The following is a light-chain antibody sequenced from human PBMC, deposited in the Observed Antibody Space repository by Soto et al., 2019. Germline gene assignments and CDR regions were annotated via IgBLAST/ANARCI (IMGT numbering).Light chain of an antibody. CDR1: QSVSNNY. CDR3: QQYGGSPWT. J-gene: IGKJ1*01. CDR2: GAS. Sequence: EIVMTQSPATLSVSPGERATLSVRASQSVSNNYLAWYQQKPGQAPRLLIYGASNRATGIPDRFSGSGSGTDFTLTISRLEPEDFAVFYCQQYGGSPWTFGQGTKVDIK. V-gene: IGKV3-20*01.